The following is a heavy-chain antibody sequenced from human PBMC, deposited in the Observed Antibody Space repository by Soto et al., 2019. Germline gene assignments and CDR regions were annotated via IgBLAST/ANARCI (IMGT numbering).Heavy chain of an antibody. Sequence: QVQLVQSGAEVKKPGSSVKVSCKASEGTFSSYSLSWVRQAPGQGLEWMGRITPILGIANYAQKFQGRVTSSADKSTDTGYMELSSLRSEDTAVYYCASADYTRVVVAATSGWYYYYGMDVWGQGTTVTVSS. CDR3: ASADYTRVVVAATSGWYYYYGMDV. D-gene: IGHD2-15*01. CDR2: ITPILGIA. J-gene: IGHJ6*02. V-gene: IGHV1-69*02. CDR1: EGTFSSYS.